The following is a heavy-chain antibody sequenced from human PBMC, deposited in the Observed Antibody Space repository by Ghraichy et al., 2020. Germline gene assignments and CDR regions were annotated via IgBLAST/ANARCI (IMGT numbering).Heavy chain of an antibody. V-gene: IGHV3-21*01. D-gene: IGHD3-10*01. J-gene: IGHJ6*02. Sequence: GGSLRLSCAASGFTFSSYSMNWVRQAPGKGLEWVSSISSSSSYIYYADSVKGRFTISRDNAKNSLYLQMNSLRAEDTAVYYCAGRRVRGVIMGSNYYYGMDVWGQGTTVTVSS. CDR2: ISSSSSYI. CDR3: AGRRVRGVIMGSNYYYGMDV. CDR1: GFTFSSYS.